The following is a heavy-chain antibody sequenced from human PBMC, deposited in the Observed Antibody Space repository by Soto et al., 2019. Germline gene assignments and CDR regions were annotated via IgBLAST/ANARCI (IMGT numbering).Heavy chain of an antibody. V-gene: IGHV3-23*01. J-gene: IGHJ6*02. D-gene: IGHD1-26*01. Sequence: GESLKISCAASGFTFSSYAMSWVRQAPGKGLEWVSAISGSGGSTYYADSVKGRFTISRDNSKNTPYLQMNSLRAEDTAVYYCAKDLTGATIPDYYYGMDVWGQGTTVTVSS. CDR3: AKDLTGATIPDYYYGMDV. CDR2: ISGSGGST. CDR1: GFTFSSYA.